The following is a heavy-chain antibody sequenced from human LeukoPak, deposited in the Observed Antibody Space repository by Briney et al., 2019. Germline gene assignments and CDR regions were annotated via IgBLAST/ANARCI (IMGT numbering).Heavy chain of an antibody. V-gene: IGHV1-2*02. CDR2: INPNSGGT. Sequence: GASVKVSCKASGYTFTGYYMHWVRQAPGQGLEWMGWINPNSGGTNYAQKFQGRVTMTRDTSISTAYMELSRLRSDDTAVYYCARLGAIVVVPASYYYYMDVWGKGTTVTISS. CDR1: GYTFTGYY. CDR3: ARLGAIVVVPASYYYYMDV. J-gene: IGHJ6*03. D-gene: IGHD2-2*01.